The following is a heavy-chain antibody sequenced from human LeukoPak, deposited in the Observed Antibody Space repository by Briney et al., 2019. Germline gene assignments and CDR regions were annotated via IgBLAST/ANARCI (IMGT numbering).Heavy chain of an antibody. J-gene: IGHJ3*02. D-gene: IGHD3-10*01. CDR3: AKGRYGSGPGTFDI. V-gene: IGHV3-48*03. CDR2: ISSSGSTI. Sequence: GGSLRLSCAASGFTFSSYEMNWVRQAPGKGLEWVSYISSSGSTIYYADSVKGRFTISRDNAKNSLYLQMNSLRTEDTALYYCAKGRYGSGPGTFDIWGQGTMVTVSS. CDR1: GFTFSSYE.